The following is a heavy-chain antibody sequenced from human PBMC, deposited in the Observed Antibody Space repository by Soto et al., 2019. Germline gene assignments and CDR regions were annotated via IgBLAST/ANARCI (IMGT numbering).Heavy chain of an antibody. J-gene: IGHJ4*02. CDR2: IWYDGSNK. Sequence: GGSLRLSCAASGFTFSSYGMHWVRQAPGKGLEWVAVIWYDGSNKYYADSVKGRFTISRDNSKNTLYLQMNSLRAEDTAVYYCARGAEYQFEHYSSGWPGAVDYWGQGTLVTVSS. CDR1: GFTFSSYG. V-gene: IGHV3-33*01. CDR3: ARGAEYQFEHYSSGWPGAVDY. D-gene: IGHD6-19*01.